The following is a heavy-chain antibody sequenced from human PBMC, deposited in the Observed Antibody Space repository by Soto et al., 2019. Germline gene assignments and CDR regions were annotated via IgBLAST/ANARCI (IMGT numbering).Heavy chain of an antibody. V-gene: IGHV4-30-4*01. J-gene: IGHJ4*02. D-gene: IGHD2-8*01. CDR2: IYNGGRT. CDR3: ARAPVGMDSINFFDH. CDR1: GDSISSDGYH. Sequence: PSETLSLTCTVSGDSISSDGYHWSWIRPSPGKGLEWIGYIYNGGRTFYRPSLESRINMSLDATKNSYSLRLTSVTAADTAVYYCARAPVGMDSINFFDHWGQGILVTVSS.